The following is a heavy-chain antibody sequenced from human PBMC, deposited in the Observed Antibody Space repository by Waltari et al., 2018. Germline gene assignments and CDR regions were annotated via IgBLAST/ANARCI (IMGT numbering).Heavy chain of an antibody. J-gene: IGHJ4*02. CDR3: ARTYQSASYSDY. CDR1: GYAFPCYY. D-gene: IGHD3-16*01. CDR2: IHPNSGGT. V-gene: IGHV1-2*02. Sequence: QVQLVQSGAEVRKPGAFVKVSCQTSGYAFPCYYMHLVRPAPGQGLEWMGWIHPNSGGTNYAQKYQGRITMTRDTSISTVYMELSRLISNDTAVYYCARTYQSASYSDYWGQGTPVTVSS.